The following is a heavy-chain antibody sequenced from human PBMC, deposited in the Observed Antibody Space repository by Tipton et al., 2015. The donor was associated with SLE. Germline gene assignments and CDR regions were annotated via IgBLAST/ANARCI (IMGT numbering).Heavy chain of an antibody. CDR2: VYYSGNT. D-gene: IGHD3-22*01. CDR1: GGSIRSHY. Sequence: TLSLTCTVSGGSIRSHYWSWIRQPPGKGLEWTGYVYYSGNTNYNPSLKSRVTLSVDTSKNQISLKLSSVTAADTAVYYCARDDPDDLISESSGVPGDDWGQGTLVTVSS. J-gene: IGHJ4*02. CDR3: ARDDPDDLISESSGVPGDD. V-gene: IGHV4-59*11.